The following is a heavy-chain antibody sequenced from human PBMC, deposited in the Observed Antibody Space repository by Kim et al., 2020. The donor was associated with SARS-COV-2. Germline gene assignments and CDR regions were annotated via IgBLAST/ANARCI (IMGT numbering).Heavy chain of an antibody. CDR2: VYHTGNT. D-gene: IGHD3-10*01. V-gene: IGHV4-39*01. CDR1: DGSISDGPYY. CDR3: ASKIQGIIITYYYYGMDV. J-gene: IGHJ6*01. Sequence: SETLSLTCTVSDGSISDGPYYWGWIRQSPGKGLEWIGSVYHTGNTFYNPPLKSRVAISVDTSANQLSLRLSSVTDADTAVYYCASKIQGIIITYYYYGMDVWGQETTVTVSS.